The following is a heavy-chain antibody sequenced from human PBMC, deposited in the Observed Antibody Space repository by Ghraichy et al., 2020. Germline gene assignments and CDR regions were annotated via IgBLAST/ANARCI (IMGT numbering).Heavy chain of an antibody. CDR1: GFTFSSYS. D-gene: IGHD6-13*01. CDR3: ARDTSEYSSSWYVW. Sequence: LSLTCAASGFTFSSYSMNWVRQAPGKGLEWVSSISSSSSYIYYADSVKGRFTISRDNAKNSLYLQMNSLRAEDTAVYYCARDTSEYSSSWYVWWGQGTLVTVSS. CDR2: ISSSSSYI. V-gene: IGHV3-21*01. J-gene: IGHJ4*02.